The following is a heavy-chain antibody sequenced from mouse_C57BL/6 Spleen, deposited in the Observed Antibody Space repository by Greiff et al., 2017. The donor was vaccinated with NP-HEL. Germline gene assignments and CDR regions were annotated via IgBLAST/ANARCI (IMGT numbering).Heavy chain of an antibody. D-gene: IGHD2-4*01. CDR3: ARSPYDYDRAWFAY. J-gene: IGHJ3*01. CDR1: GYSFTGYY. Sequence: EVQLQQSGPELVKPGASVKISCKASGYSFTGYYMNWVKQSPEKSLEWIGEINPSTGGTTYNQKFKAKATLTVDKSSSTAYMQLESLTSEDSAVYYCARSPYDYDRAWFAYWGQGTLVTVSA. CDR2: INPSTGGT. V-gene: IGHV1-42*01.